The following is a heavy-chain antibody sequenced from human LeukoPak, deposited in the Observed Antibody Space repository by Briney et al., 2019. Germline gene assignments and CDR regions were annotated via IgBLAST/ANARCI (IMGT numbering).Heavy chain of an antibody. CDR3: AKDKSHSSWTSRYYYYALDV. V-gene: IGHV3-20*04. Sequence: GGSLRLSCAASGFSFDDYGMSWVRQCPGKGLEWVSSINWNGGGTDYADSVKGRFTISRDNTKKSLYLQMNSLRAEDTALYYCAKDKSHSSWTSRYYYYALDVWGQGTTVTVSS. D-gene: IGHD6-19*01. CDR2: INWNGGGT. CDR1: GFSFDDYG. J-gene: IGHJ6*02.